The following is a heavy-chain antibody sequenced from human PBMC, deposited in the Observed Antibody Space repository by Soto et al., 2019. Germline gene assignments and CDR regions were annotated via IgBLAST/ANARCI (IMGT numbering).Heavy chain of an antibody. CDR3: ARTQSCDGVNCYSTPFDY. CDR1: GFIFSRYW. CDR2: IYTGGST. Sequence: GRPLRLSCAASGFIFSRYWLSCVRQAPGKGLEWVSVIYTGGSTYYADSVKGRFTFSRDNSKNTLYLQMNSLRAEDTAVYYCARTQSCDGVNCYSTPFDYWGRGTLVTVS. D-gene: IGHD2-15*01. J-gene: IGHJ4*02. V-gene: IGHV3-53*01.